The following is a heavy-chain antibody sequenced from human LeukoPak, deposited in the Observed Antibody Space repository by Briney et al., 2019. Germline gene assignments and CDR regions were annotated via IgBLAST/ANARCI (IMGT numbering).Heavy chain of an antibody. D-gene: IGHD6-13*01. V-gene: IGHV4-39*07. J-gene: IGHJ6*02. CDR1: GGSISSSSYY. CDR2: IYYSGST. Sequence: PSETLSLTCTVSGGSISSSSYYWGWIRQPPGKGLEWIGIIYYSGSTYYNPSLKSRVTLSVDTSKNQFSLKLSSVTAADTAVYYCARDGGGAAAAKSVGYYGMDVWGQGTTVTVSS. CDR3: ARDGGGAAAAKSVGYYGMDV.